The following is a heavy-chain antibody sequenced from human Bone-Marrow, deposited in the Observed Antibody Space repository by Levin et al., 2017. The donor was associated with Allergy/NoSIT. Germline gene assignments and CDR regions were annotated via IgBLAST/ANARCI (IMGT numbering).Heavy chain of an antibody. V-gene: IGHV3-21*01. Sequence: PGGSLRLSCAASGFTFSTYSMNWVRQAPGKGLEWVSSISSSSSYIYYADSVKGRFTISRDNAKNSLYLQMNSLRAEDTAVYYCARGYGDYETYDYYGMDVWGQGTTVTVSS. D-gene: IGHD4-17*01. CDR1: GFTFSTYS. J-gene: IGHJ6*02. CDR3: ARGYGDYETYDYYGMDV. CDR2: ISSSSSYI.